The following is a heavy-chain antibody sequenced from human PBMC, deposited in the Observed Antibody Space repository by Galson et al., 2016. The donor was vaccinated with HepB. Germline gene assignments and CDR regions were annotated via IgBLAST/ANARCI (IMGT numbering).Heavy chain of an antibody. CDR2: ISGSGGDT. J-gene: IGHJ4*02. CDR3: AKGSGRAGYNCVPIES. CDR1: GFTFSSYN. Sequence: SLRLSCAASGFTFSSYNMNWVRQAPGKGLEWVASISGSGGDTYIAASVEGRFTISRDNSKNTVDLQMHSLKVEDTAVYFCAKGSGRAGYNCVPIESWGQGTLVPVSS. D-gene: IGHD1-20*01. V-gene: IGHV3-23*01.